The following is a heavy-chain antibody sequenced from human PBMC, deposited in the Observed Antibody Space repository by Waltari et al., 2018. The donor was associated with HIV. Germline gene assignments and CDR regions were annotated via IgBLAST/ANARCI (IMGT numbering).Heavy chain of an antibody. CDR2: INSRSDVD. CDR1: GFRFRNYH. J-gene: IGHJ6*03. V-gene: IGHV3-11*01. D-gene: IGHD3-3*01. CDR3: ARAILNFWTFSHMDV. Sequence: QLVESGGGLVEPGWSLRLACTASGFRFRNYHMTWVRHTPGKGLQWLAYINSRSDVDNYAGSVRDRFTITRDNAKNSLFLEMHDLRTDDTGIYYCARAILNFWTFSHMDVWGEGTTVTVS.